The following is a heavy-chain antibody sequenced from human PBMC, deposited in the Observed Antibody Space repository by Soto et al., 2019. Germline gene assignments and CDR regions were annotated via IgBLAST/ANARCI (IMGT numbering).Heavy chain of an antibody. CDR3: ARDLGYCSSTSCQYYGMDV. CDR2: ISADKKNE. Sequence: SLRLSCAASGFIFSSYAVHWVRQAPGKGLEWVAVISADKKNEYYADSVKGRLALSRDNSKNTVYLQMNSLRPEDTAVYYCARDLGYCSSTSCQYYGMDVWGQGTTVTVSS. V-gene: IGHV3-30*09. CDR1: GFIFSSYA. J-gene: IGHJ6*02. D-gene: IGHD2-2*01.